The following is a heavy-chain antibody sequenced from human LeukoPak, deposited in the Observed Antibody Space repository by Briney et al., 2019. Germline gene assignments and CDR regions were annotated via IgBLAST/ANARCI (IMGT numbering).Heavy chain of an antibody. V-gene: IGHV3-33*06. CDR3: AKDSNESLDY. CDR2: IWYDGSNK. CDR1: GFTFNSYG. J-gene: IGHJ4*02. Sequence: GRSLRLSCVASGFTFNSYGMRWVRQAPGKGLEWVAVIWYDGSNKNCADSVKGRFTISRDNSKNTLYLQMNSLRAEDTAVYYCAKDSNESLDYWGQGTLVTVSS. D-gene: IGHD2-2*01.